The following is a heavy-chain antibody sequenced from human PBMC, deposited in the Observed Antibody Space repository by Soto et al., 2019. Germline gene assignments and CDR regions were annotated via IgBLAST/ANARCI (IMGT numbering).Heavy chain of an antibody. CDR2: IYHIGST. V-gene: IGHV4-31*03. J-gene: IGHJ4*02. CDR1: NASITSSGYY. D-gene: IGHD1-26*01. Sequence: QVQLQESGPRLVEASQTLSLTCTVSNASITSSGYYWGWVRQPPGKRLEWIGFIYHIGSTFYSLSLQLRLSMSVYRSKNQFPLTLRSVTAADTALYNCARMSGTYYVPDYRGQGPLITVSS. CDR3: ARMSGTYYVPDY.